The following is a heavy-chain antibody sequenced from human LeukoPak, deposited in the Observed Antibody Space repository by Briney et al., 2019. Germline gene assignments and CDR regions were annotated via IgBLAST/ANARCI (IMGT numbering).Heavy chain of an antibody. CDR3: ARVVVPSDILTAPDAFDI. CDR2: ISSSSSYI. V-gene: IGHV3-21*01. CDR1: GFTFSSYS. J-gene: IGHJ3*02. Sequence: GGSLRLSCAASGFTFSSYSMNWVRQAPGKGLEWVSSISSSSSYIYYADSVKGRFTIARDNAKNSLYLQMNSLRAEDTAVYYCARVVVPSDILTAPDAFDIWGQGTMVTVSS. D-gene: IGHD3-9*01.